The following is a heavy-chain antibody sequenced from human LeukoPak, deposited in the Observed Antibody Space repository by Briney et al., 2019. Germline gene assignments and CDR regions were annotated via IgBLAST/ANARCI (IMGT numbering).Heavy chain of an antibody. Sequence: SETLSLTCAVYGGSFRDQYWSWIRQPPGKGLEWIGEISDDGRTNYNPSLKNRVTISVDTSKNQFSLKVTSVTAADTAVYYCARGPHGNYNYYYGVDVWGQGPTVTVSS. CDR1: GGSFRDQY. CDR3: ARGPHGNYNYYYGVDV. V-gene: IGHV4-34*01. J-gene: IGHJ6*02. CDR2: ISDDGRT. D-gene: IGHD1-26*01.